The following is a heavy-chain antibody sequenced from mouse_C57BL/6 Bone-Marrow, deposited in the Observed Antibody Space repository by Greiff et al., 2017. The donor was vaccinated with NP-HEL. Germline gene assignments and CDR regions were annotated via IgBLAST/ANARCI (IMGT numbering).Heavy chain of an antibody. J-gene: IGHJ3*01. CDR1: GYTFTDYN. CDR3: ARRWILFSFAY. CDR2: INPNNGGT. D-gene: IGHD2-3*01. Sequence: EVQGVESGPELVKPGASVKMSCKASGYTFTDYNMHWVKQSHGKSLEWIGYINPNNGGTSYNQKFKGKATLTVNKSSSTAYMELRSLTSEDSAVYYCARRWILFSFAYWGQGTLVTVSA. V-gene: IGHV1-22*01.